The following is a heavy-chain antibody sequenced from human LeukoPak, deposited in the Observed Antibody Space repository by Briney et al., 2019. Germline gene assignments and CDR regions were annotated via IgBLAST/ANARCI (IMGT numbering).Heavy chain of an antibody. CDR2: ISSSGSTI. CDR1: GFTFSSYE. CDR3: AKAPVTTCSGAYCYPFDY. V-gene: IGHV3-48*03. Sequence: GGSLRLSCAASGFTFSSYEMNWVRQAPGKGLEWVSYISSSGSTIYYADSVKGRFTISRDNAKNSLYLQMNSLRAEDTAVYYCAKAPVTTCSGAYCYPFDYWSQGTLVTVSS. D-gene: IGHD2-15*01. J-gene: IGHJ4*02.